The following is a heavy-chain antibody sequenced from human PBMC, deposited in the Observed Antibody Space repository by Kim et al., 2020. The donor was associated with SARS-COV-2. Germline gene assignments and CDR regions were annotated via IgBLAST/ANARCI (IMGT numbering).Heavy chain of an antibody. V-gene: IGHV3-7*01. CDR2: IKQDGSEK. CDR1: GFTFSSYW. J-gene: IGHJ3*02. CDR3: ARELHDYGLSGGAFEI. Sequence: GGSLRLSCAASGFTFSSYWMSWVRQAPGKGLEWVANIKQDGSEKYYVDSVKGRFTISRDNAKNSLYLQMNSLRAEDTAVYYCARELHDYGLSGGAFEIWGPGKMVTVSS. D-gene: IGHD4-17*01.